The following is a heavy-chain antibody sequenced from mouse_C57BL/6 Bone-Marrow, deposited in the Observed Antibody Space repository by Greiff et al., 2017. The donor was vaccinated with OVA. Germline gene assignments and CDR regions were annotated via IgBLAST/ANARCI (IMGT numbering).Heavy chain of an antibody. V-gene: IGHV1-64*01. Sequence: QVQLQQPGAELVKPGASVKLSCKASGYTFTSYWMHWVKQRPGQGLEWIGMIHPNSGSTNYNEKCKSKATLTVDKSSSTAYMQRSSLTSEDSAVYYCASIYYDYGGGAMDYWGQGTSVTVSS. D-gene: IGHD2-4*01. CDR3: ASIYYDYGGGAMDY. CDR1: GYTFTSYW. CDR2: IHPNSGST. J-gene: IGHJ4*01.